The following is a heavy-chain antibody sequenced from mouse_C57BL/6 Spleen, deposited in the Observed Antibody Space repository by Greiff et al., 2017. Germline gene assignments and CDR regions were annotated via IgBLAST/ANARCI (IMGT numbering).Heavy chain of an antibody. Sequence: VQLQQPGAELVMPGASVKLSCKASGYTFTSYWMHWVKQRPGQGLEWIGEIDPSDSYTNYNQKFKGKSTLTVDKSSSTAYMQLSSLTSEDSAVYYCAREGGSGYFAYWGQGTLVTVSA. CDR3: AREGGSGYFAY. J-gene: IGHJ3*01. V-gene: IGHV1-69*01. CDR1: GYTFTSYW. CDR2: IDPSDSYT. D-gene: IGHD3-2*02.